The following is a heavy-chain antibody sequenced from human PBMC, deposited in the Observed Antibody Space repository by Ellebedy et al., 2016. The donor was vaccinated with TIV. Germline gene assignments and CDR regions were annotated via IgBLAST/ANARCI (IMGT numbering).Heavy chain of an antibody. CDR3: APDSRDY. Sequence: GGSLRLXCAASGFTFSTYGMSWVRQAPGKGLEWVSTISDSGGNTYYADSVKGRFTISRDNSKNTLYLQMNSLRAEDTAVYYCAPDSRDYWGQGTLVTVSS. D-gene: IGHD2-2*01. CDR2: ISDSGGNT. J-gene: IGHJ4*02. V-gene: IGHV3-23*01. CDR1: GFTFSTYG.